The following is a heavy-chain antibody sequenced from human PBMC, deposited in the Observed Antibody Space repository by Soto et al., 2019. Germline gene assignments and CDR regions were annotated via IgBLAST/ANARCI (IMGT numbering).Heavy chain of an antibody. CDR3: ARFGTYYESSGFLY. V-gene: IGHV3-74*01. Sequence: PGGALRLSFVDSGFMFGFNWMHLGRPRPGRGLEWISRISSDGRNTDYADSVKGRFTISRDNAKNTLYLQMDSLRVADTAVYYCARFGTYYESSGFLYWGQGTLVTVSS. J-gene: IGHJ4*02. CDR1: GFMFGFNW. D-gene: IGHD3-22*01. CDR2: ISSDGRNT.